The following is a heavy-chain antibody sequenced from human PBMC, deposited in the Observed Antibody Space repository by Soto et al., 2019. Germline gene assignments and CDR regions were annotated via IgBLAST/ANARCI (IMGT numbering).Heavy chain of an antibody. CDR1: GFTFSDYY. CDR3: ARAPPPPLRLGELSFDY. D-gene: IGHD3-16*02. CDR2: ISSSGSTI. V-gene: IGHV3-11*01. J-gene: IGHJ4*02. Sequence: GGSLRLSCAASGFTFSDYYMSWIRQAPGKGLEWVSYISSSGSTIYYADSVKGRFTISRDNAKNSLYLQMNSLRAEDTAVYYWARAPPPPLRLGELSFDYWGQGTLVTVSS.